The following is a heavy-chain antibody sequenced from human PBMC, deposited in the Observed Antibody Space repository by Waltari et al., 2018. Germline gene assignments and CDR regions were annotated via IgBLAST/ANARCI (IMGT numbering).Heavy chain of an antibody. CDR1: GYTFTSYD. CDR2: MNPKSGNT. D-gene: IGHD3-22*01. CDR3: ARGPYYYDINGRYTYYAMDV. V-gene: IGHV1-8*03. J-gene: IGHJ6*02. Sequence: QVQLVQSGAEVKKPGASVKVSCKASGYTFTSYDLNWVRQATGQGLEWMGWMNPKSGNTGYAQKFQGRVTLTRDTSITTAYIELSSLRSEDTAVYYCARGPYYYDINGRYTYYAMDVWGQGTTVTVSS.